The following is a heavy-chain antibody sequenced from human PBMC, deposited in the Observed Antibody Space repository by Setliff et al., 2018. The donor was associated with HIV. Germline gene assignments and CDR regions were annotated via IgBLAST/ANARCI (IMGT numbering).Heavy chain of an antibody. J-gene: IGHJ6*03. V-gene: IGHV1-69*10. CDR3: VRGVQSPPHYSYYYMDV. CDR2: IIPILGVA. CDR1: RRTFNSHT. D-gene: IGHD3-3*01. Sequence: GASVKVSCKASRRTFNSHTNNWVRQAPGQGLDWMGGIIPILGVANYAQRFQGKVTITADKSTSTADMELTSLRFDDTAMYYCVRGVQSPPHYSYYYMDVWGEGTMVTVSS.